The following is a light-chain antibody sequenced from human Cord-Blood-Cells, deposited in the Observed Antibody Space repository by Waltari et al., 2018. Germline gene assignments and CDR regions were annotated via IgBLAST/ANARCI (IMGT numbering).Light chain of an antibody. Sequence: EIVSTQSPATLSLSPGVRATLSCRASQSVSSYLAWYQQKPGQAPRLLIYDASNRATGIPARFSGSGSGTDFTLTISSLEPEDFAVYYCQQRSNWPPMYTFGQGTKLEIK. CDR1: QSVSSY. CDR2: DAS. CDR3: QQRSNWPPMYT. J-gene: IGKJ2*01. V-gene: IGKV3-11*01.